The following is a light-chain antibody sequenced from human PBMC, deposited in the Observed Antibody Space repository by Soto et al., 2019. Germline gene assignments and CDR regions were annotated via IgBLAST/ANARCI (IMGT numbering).Light chain of an antibody. Sequence: EIVLTQSPCTLSLSPGERATLSCRASQIISNIYLDRHKQKHGQEPRILVYGASHRAAAIPARCSGSGSETEFTITISSPQYEDFEVYYCQQYTTWWTFGQGTKVDIK. J-gene: IGKJ1*01. CDR2: GAS. CDR3: QQYTTWWT. CDR1: QIISNIY. V-gene: IGKV3-15*01.